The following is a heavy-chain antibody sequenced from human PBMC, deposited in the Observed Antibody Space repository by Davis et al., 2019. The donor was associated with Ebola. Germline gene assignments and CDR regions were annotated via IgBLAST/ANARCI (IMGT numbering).Heavy chain of an antibody. CDR3: AGDPNWESGS. Sequence: GESLKISCAASGFRFSRTDMNWFRQAPGRGPEWVSNINGGGGHTDYADSVKGRFTISRDNSKNTLYLQMDSLRIEDTAQYYCAGDPNWESGSWGQGTLVSVSS. V-gene: IGHV3-23*01. D-gene: IGHD1-1*01. CDR2: INGGGGHT. J-gene: IGHJ5*02. CDR1: GFRFSRTD.